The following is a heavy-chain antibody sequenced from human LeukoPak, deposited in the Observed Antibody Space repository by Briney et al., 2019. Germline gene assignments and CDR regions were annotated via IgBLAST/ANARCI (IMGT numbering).Heavy chain of an antibody. V-gene: IGHV3-7*01. CDR1: GFTFSSYW. CDR2: IKQDGSEK. J-gene: IGHJ4*02. D-gene: IGHD3-22*01. Sequence: PGGSLRLSCAASGFTFSSYWMSWVRQAPGKGLEWVANIKQDGSEKYYVDSVKGRFTISRDNAKSSLYLQMNSLRAEDTAVYYCASPDYYDSSGYYYAYWGQGTLVTVSS. CDR3: ASPDYYDSSGYYYAY.